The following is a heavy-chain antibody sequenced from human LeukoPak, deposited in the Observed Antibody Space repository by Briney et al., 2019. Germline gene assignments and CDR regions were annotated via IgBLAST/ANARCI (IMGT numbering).Heavy chain of an antibody. CDR1: GGSISSYY. CDR3: AREEYVAFDI. CDR2: IYYSGST. J-gene: IGHJ3*02. Sequence: SETLSLTCTVSGGSISSYYWSWIRQPPGKGLEWIGYIYYSGSTNYNPSLKSRVTISVDTSKNQFSLKLSSVTAADTAMYYCAREEYVAFDIWGQGTMVTVSS. D-gene: IGHD2-2*01. V-gene: IGHV4-59*01.